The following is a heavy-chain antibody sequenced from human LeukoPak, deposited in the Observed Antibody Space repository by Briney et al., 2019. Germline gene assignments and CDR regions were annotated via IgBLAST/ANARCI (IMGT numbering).Heavy chain of an antibody. CDR1: GGSISSYY. D-gene: IGHD4-23*01. Sequence: SETLSLTCTVSGGSISSYYWSWIRQPPGKGLEWIGNNHYSGNTNYNPSLKSRVTISVDTSKKQFSLKLSSVTAADTAVYYCARLDYGGNPSHVEYWYFDLWGRGTLVTVSS. CDR2: NHYSGNT. J-gene: IGHJ2*01. V-gene: IGHV4-59*01. CDR3: ARLDYGGNPSHVEYWYFDL.